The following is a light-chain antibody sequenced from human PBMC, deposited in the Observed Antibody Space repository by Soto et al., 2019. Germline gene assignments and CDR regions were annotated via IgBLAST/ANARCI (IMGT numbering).Light chain of an antibody. CDR2: GAS. CDR3: QQYDEWPS. J-gene: IGKJ2*01. Sequence: IVLTQSPCTLSLSPVERAPLSCRASQSVSSSYLAWYQQKPGQAPRLLIYGASSRATGIPGRFSGSGSGTEFTLTISSLQSEDFAVYYCQQYDEWPSFGQGTK. CDR1: QSVSSSY. V-gene: IGKV3-20*01.